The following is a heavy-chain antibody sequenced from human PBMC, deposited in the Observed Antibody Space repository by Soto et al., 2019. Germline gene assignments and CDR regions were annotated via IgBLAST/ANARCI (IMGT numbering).Heavy chain of an antibody. Sequence: EVQLVESGGGLIQPGGSLRLSCAASGFTVSSNYMSWVRQAPGEGLEWVSVIDSGGSTYYADSVKGRFTISRDNSKNTLDLQMNRLRAEETAVYYCAREGSSGYYYYDGMDVWGQGTTVTVSS. J-gene: IGHJ6*02. CDR2: IDSGGST. V-gene: IGHV3-53*01. CDR1: GFTVSSNY. CDR3: AREGSSGYYYYDGMDV. D-gene: IGHD6-19*01.